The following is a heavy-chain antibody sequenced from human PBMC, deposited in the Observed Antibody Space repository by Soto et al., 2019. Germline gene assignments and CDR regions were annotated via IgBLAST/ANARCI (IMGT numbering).Heavy chain of an antibody. D-gene: IGHD5-12*01. CDR2: ISGSGGST. CDR3: AKDIGWLQSQYYFDY. CDR1: GFTFSSYA. V-gene: IGHV3-23*01. J-gene: IGHJ4*02. Sequence: GGSLRLSCAASGFTFSSYAMSWVRQAPGKGLEWVSAISGSGGSTYYADSVKGRFTISRDNSKNTLYLQMNSLRAEDTAVYYCAKDIGWLQSQYYFDYWGQGTLVTVSS.